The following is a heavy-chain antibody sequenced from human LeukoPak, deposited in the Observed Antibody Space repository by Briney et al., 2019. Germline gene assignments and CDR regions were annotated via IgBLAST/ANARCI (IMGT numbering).Heavy chain of an antibody. CDR1: GFTFSSYA. CDR3: ARDRGIYSSSPGFDY. CDR2: ISYDGSNK. J-gene: IGHJ4*02. Sequence: GGSLRLSCAASGFTFSSYAMHWVRQAPGKGLEWVAVISYDGSNKYYADSVKGRFTISRDNSKNTLYLQMNSLRAEDTAVYYCARDRGIYSSSPGFDYWGRGTLVTVSS. V-gene: IGHV3-30*04. D-gene: IGHD6-13*01.